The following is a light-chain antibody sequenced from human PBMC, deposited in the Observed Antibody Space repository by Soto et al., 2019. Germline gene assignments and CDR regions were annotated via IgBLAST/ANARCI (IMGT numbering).Light chain of an antibody. J-gene: IGKJ2*01. Sequence: EIVLTQSPGTLSLSPGDRATLSCRASQSLTSNYLAWYQQRPGQAPRLLISGASTRATGIPDRFGGTGSGIDFTLTISRLEPEDFAVYYCQQCDSSPYTFGQGTKVDIK. CDR3: QQCDSSPYT. CDR2: GAS. V-gene: IGKV3-20*01. CDR1: QSLTSNY.